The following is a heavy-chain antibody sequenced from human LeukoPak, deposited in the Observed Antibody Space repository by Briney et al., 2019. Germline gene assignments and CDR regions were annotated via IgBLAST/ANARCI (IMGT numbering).Heavy chain of an antibody. V-gene: IGHV7-4-1*02. CDR1: GYTFTSYA. Sequence: ASVKVSCKASGYTFTSYAMNWVRQAPGQGLEWMGWINTNTGNPTYAQGFTGRFVFSLDTSVSTAYLQISSLKAEDTAVYYCARDIPRLYCSGGSCSYFDYWGQGTLVTVSS. CDR2: INTNTGNP. J-gene: IGHJ4*02. CDR3: ARDIPRLYCSGGSCSYFDY. D-gene: IGHD2-15*01.